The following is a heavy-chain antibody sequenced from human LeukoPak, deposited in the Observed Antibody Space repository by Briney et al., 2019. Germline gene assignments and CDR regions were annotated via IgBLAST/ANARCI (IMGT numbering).Heavy chain of an antibody. J-gene: IGHJ4*02. CDR1: GFTVSSNS. V-gene: IGHV3-53*01. CDR2: IYSDNT. D-gene: IGHD1-26*01. CDR3: ARDNTATNLYSGSYYFFDY. Sequence: GGSLRLSCTVSGFTVSSNSMSWVRQAPGKGLEWVSFIYSDNTHYSDSVKGRFTISRDNSKNTLYLQMNSLRAEDTAVYYCARDNTATNLYSGSYYFFDYWGQGTLVTVSS.